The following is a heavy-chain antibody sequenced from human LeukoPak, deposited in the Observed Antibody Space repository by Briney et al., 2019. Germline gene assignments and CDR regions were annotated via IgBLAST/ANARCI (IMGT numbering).Heavy chain of an antibody. CDR2: IYYSGST. J-gene: IGHJ4*02. CDR3: ARGARRGYSYGYPNYFDY. V-gene: IGHV4-39*07. CDR1: GGSISSSSYY. Sequence: PSETLSLTCTVSGGSISSSSYYWGWIRQPLGKGLEWIGSIYYSGSTYYNPSLKSRVTISVDTSKNQFSLKLSSVTAADTAVYYCARGARRGYSYGYPNYFDYWGQGTLVTVSS. D-gene: IGHD5-18*01.